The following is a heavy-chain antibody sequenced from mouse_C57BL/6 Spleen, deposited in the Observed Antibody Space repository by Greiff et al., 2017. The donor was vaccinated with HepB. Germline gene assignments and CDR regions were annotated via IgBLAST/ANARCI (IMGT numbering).Heavy chain of an antibody. CDR1: GFTFSSYA. CDR3: AREEGSAFAY. V-gene: IGHV5-4*01. CDR2: ISDGGSYT. Sequence: EVKLVESGGGLVKPGGSLKLSCAASGFTFSSYAMSWVRQTPEKRLEWVATISDGGSYTYYPDNVKGRFTISRDNAKNNLYLQMSHLKSEDTAMYYCAREEGSAFAYWGQGTLVTVSA. J-gene: IGHJ3*01.